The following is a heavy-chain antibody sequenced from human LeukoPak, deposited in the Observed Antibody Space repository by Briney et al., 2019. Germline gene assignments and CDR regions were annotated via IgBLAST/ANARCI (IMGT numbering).Heavy chain of an antibody. J-gene: IGHJ5*02. CDR2: INPNSGGT. CDR3: ARVAAAGTVGFDP. D-gene: IGHD6-13*01. Sequence: ASVKVSCKASGYTFTGYYMHWVRQAPGQGLEWMGWINPNSGGTNYAQKFRGWVTMTRDTSISTAYMELSRLRSDDTAVYYCARVAAAGTVGFDPWGQGTLVTVSS. CDR1: GYTFTGYY. V-gene: IGHV1-2*04.